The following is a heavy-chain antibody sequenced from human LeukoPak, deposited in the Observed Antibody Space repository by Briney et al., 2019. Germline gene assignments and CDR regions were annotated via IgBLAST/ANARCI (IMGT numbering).Heavy chain of an antibody. D-gene: IGHD2-21*02. CDR3: AREDPLTAHFDY. Sequence: PSETLSLTCSVSGVSVNSRYWSWVRQPPEKGLEWIGYIHYSGATNYNPSLESRVSISIDTPRNQFSLSLSSVTAADTAVYYCAREDPLTAHFDYWGQGTLVTVSS. J-gene: IGHJ4*02. CDR2: IHYSGAT. V-gene: IGHV4-59*02. CDR1: GVSVNSRY.